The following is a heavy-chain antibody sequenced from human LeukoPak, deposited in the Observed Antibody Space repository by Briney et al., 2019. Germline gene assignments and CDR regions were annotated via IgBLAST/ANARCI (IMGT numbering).Heavy chain of an antibody. CDR1: GFTFSSYS. J-gene: IGHJ4*02. V-gene: IGHV3-48*04. D-gene: IGHD2-8*01. CDR3: AKDRDTAVAYDIVLI. Sequence: GGSLRLSCAASGFTFSSYSMNWVRQAPGKGLEWVSYISSSSSTIYYADSVKGRFTISRDNSKNMLYLQMNSLRAEDTAVYYCAKDRDTAVAYDIVLIWGLGTLVTVSS. CDR2: ISSSSSTI.